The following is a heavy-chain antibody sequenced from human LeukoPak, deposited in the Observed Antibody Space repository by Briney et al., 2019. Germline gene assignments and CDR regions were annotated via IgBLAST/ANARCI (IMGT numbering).Heavy chain of an antibody. Sequence: PGGPLRLSCAASGFTFSSYAMNWVRQAPGKGLEWVSAISGSGGSTYYADSVKAQFTISRDNSKTTLYLQMPSLRAEDTAVYYCAKAIVVVPAQHYGMDVWGQGTTVTVSS. V-gene: IGHV3-23*01. CDR3: AKAIVVVPAQHYGMDV. J-gene: IGHJ6*02. CDR1: GFTFSSYA. CDR2: ISGSGGST. D-gene: IGHD2-2*01.